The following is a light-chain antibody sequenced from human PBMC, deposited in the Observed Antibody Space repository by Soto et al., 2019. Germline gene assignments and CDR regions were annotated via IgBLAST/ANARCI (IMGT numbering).Light chain of an antibody. V-gene: IGLV1-51*01. J-gene: IGLJ2*01. CDR2: DND. CDR3: GAWDTGLSAVV. CDR1: SSNIGNNP. Sequence: QSVLTQPPSVSAAPGQKVTISCSGSSSNIGNNPVCWYQQLPGTAPKRLILDNDRRSPGIPDRFSGSKSGTSATLGITGLQTGDEADYYCGAWDTGLSAVVFGGGTKLTVL.